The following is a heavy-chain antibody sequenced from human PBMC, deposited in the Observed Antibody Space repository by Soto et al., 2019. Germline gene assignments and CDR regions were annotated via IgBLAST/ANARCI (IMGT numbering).Heavy chain of an antibody. D-gene: IGHD6-13*01. V-gene: IGHV3-23*01. CDR3: AKCLFSSRWYAAY. Sequence: EVHLLESGGGLVQPGESLRLSCGASGFTFSSCGMTWVRQAPGKGLEWVSSITNTGCAFYADSVKGRFTISRDNSKNTMYLQMNNLRAEDTAVFYCAKCLFSSRWYAAYWGQGTLVTVSS. CDR2: ITNTGCA. J-gene: IGHJ4*02. CDR1: GFTFSSCG.